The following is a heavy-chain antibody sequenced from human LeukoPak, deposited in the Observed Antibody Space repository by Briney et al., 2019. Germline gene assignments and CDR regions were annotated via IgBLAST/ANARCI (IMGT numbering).Heavy chain of an antibody. V-gene: IGHV4-38-2*01. CDR1: GYSTSSGYY. Sequence: SETLSLTCAVSGYSTSSGYYWGWIRQPPGKGLEWIGSIYHSGSTYYNPSLKSRVTISVDTSKNQFSLKLSSVTAADTAVYYCARRLQHNWFDPWGQGTLVTVSS. CDR2: IYHSGST. CDR3: ARRLQHNWFDP. J-gene: IGHJ5*02. D-gene: IGHD5-24*01.